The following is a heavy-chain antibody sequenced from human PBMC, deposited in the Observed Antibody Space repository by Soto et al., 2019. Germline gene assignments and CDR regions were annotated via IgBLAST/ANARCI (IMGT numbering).Heavy chain of an antibody. CDR2: ISAYNGNT. CDR1: GYTFTSYG. V-gene: IGHV1-18*01. CDR3: XXXXSSSCHDY. D-gene: IGHD6-13*01. J-gene: IGHJ4*02. Sequence: QVQLVQSGAEVKKPGASVKVSCKAFGYTFTSYGISWVRQAPGQGLEWMGWISAYNGNTNYAQKLQGRVTMTTDTXXXXXXXXXXXXXXXXXAVXXXXXXXSSSCHDYWGQGTLVTVSS.